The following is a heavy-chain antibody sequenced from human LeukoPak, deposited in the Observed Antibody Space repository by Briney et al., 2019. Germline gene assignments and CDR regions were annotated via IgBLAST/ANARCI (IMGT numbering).Heavy chain of an antibody. V-gene: IGHV4-39*01. CDR3: ARRIAVAGTSYYYYGMDV. CDR1: GGSISSSSYY. Sequence: SETLSLTCTVSGGSISSSSYYWGWIRQPPGKGLEWAGSIYYSGSTYYNSSLKSRGTISVDTSKNQFSLKLSSVSAADTAVYYCARRIAVAGTSYYYYGMDVWGQGNTVTVSS. D-gene: IGHD6-19*01. CDR2: IYYSGST. J-gene: IGHJ6*02.